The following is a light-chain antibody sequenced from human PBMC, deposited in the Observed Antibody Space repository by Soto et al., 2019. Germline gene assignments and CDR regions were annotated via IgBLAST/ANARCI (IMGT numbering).Light chain of an antibody. CDR2: YDS. J-gene: IGLJ1*01. Sequence: SYELTQPPSVSVAPGKTARITCGGNNIGRKSVHWYQQKPSQAPVLVIYYDSDRPSGIPERFSGSNSGNTATLTISRVEAGDEADYYCQVWDSSSDHYVFGTGTKLTVL. CDR3: QVWDSSSDHYV. V-gene: IGLV3-21*04. CDR1: NIGRKS.